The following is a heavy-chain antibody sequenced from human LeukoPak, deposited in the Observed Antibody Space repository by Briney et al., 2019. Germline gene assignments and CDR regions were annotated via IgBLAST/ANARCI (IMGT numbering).Heavy chain of an antibody. V-gene: IGHV4-39*01. D-gene: IGHD4-17*01. CDR2: IYYSGVT. CDR3: ARTGTTGSYPH. Sequence: SETLSLTCTVSGGSISFSTFYWAWIRQSPGKGLEWIGSIYYSGVTCYNPSLQSRLTVSVDTSKNQFSLHLTSVTAADTAVYFCARTGTTGSYPHWGQGTLVTVSS. J-gene: IGHJ4*02. CDR1: GGSISFSTFY.